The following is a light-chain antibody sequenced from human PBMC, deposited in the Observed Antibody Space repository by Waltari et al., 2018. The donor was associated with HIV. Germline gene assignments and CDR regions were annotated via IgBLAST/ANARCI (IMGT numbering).Light chain of an antibody. CDR1: SSDVGGYNY. CDR2: DVN. CDR3: SSYTSSTTWV. J-gene: IGLJ3*02. Sequence: QSALTQPASVSGSPGQSITISCSGTSSDVGGYNYVSWYQQHPGKAPKLMIYDVNNRPSGVSNRFSGYKSGNTASLTISGLQAEDESDYYCSSYTSSTTWVFGGGTKLTVL. V-gene: IGLV2-14*03.